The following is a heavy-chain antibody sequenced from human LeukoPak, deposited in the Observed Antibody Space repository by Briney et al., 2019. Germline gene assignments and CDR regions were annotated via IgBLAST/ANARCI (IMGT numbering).Heavy chain of an antibody. D-gene: IGHD5-12*01. CDR2: IYTSGST. CDR1: GGSISSYY. CDR3: ARGMAAAYDYNWFDP. Sequence: PSETLSLTCTVSGGSISSYYWSWIRQPAGKGLEWIGRIYTSGSTNYNPSLKSRVTMSVDTSKNQFSLKLSSVTAADTAVYFCARGMAAAYDYNWFDPWGQGTLVTVSS. V-gene: IGHV4-4*07. J-gene: IGHJ5*02.